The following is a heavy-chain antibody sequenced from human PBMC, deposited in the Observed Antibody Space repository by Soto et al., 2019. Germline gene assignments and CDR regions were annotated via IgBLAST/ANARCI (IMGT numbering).Heavy chain of an antibody. D-gene: IGHD2-2*01. CDR1: GGSISSSSYY. Sequence: SETLSLTCTVSGGSISSSSYYWGWIRQPPGKGLEWIGSIYYSGSTYYNPSLKSRVTISVDTSKNQFSLKLSSVTAADTAVYYCARLSSTTWPFYWGQGTLVTVSS. CDR3: ARLSSTTWPFY. V-gene: IGHV4-39*01. J-gene: IGHJ4*02. CDR2: IYYSGST.